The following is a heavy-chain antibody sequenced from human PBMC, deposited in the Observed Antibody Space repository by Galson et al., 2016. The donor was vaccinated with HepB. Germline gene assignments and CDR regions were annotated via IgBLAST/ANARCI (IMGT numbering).Heavy chain of an antibody. D-gene: IGHD6-19*01. V-gene: IGHV4-39*01. CDR3: ATGIVVAGKMYYHYMDV. CDR1: GASISATTYY. J-gene: IGHJ6*03. CDR2: IYHTEST. Sequence: SETLSLTCTVSGASISATTYYWGWIRQPPGRGLEWIGSIYHTESTNYNPSLESRVTISVDTAKNHLTLSLNSVTAADTAVYYYATGIVVAGKMYYHYMDVWGKGTSVTVSS.